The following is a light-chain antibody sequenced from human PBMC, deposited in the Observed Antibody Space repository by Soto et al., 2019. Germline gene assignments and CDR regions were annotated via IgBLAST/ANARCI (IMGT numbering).Light chain of an antibody. V-gene: IGKV3-20*01. J-gene: IGKJ3*01. CDR1: QSVTSSC. CDR2: TTS. Sequence: EIVLTQSPGTLSLSPGERATLSCTASQSVTSSCLAWYQRKPGQAPRLLIHTTSIRATDIPDRFRGRGSGTDFTLTISRLQPEDSAVYYCQQCGGSPLFSFGPGTRVDI. CDR3: QQCGGSPLFS.